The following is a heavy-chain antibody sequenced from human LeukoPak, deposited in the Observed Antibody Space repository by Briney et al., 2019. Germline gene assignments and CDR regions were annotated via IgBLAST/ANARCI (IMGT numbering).Heavy chain of an antibody. Sequence: SETLSLTCAVYGGSFSGYYWSWIRQPPGKGLEWIGEINHSGSTNYNPSLKSRVTISVDTSKNQFSLKLSSVTAADTAVNYCARGTTVTTLYFDYWGQGTLVTVSS. CDR2: INHSGST. V-gene: IGHV4-34*01. CDR3: ARGTTVTTLYFDY. J-gene: IGHJ4*02. CDR1: GGSFSGYY. D-gene: IGHD4-17*01.